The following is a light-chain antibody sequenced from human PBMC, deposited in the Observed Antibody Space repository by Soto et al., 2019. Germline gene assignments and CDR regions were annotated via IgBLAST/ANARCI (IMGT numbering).Light chain of an antibody. Sequence: DIQMTQSPSSLSASVGDRVTITCRASLTIGDSLSWFRQKAGKPPTLLFYGASALQSGVPARFSGSGSGTDFTLTISNMQREDFATYYCLQTYNLPRTFGQGTKVEFK. CDR1: LTIGDS. CDR3: LQTYNLPRT. V-gene: IGKV1-39*01. J-gene: IGKJ1*01. CDR2: GAS.